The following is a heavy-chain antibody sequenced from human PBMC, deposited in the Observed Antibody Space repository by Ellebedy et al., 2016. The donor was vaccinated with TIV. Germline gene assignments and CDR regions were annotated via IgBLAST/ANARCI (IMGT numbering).Heavy chain of an antibody. V-gene: IGHV3-7*01. D-gene: IGHD2-2*02. CDR1: GFTFSDYW. Sequence: GESLKISCAASGFTFSDYWMHWVRQAPGKGLEWVANIKQDGSEKYYVDSVKGRFTISRDNAKNSLYLQMNSLRAEDTAVYYSAREGYCISTSCYIPGFGGMDVWGQGTTVTVSS. CDR3: AREGYCISTSCYIPGFGGMDV. J-gene: IGHJ6*02. CDR2: IKQDGSEK.